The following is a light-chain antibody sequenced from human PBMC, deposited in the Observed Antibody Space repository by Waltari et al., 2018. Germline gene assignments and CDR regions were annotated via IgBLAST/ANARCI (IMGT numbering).Light chain of an antibody. CDR1: QATSSY. CDR3: QQYYGDPLT. J-gene: IGKJ4*01. V-gene: IGKV1-8*01. CDR2: ASS. Sequence: AIRITQSPSSLSASTGDRVTITCRPSQATSSYLAWYQQKPGKAPKLLIYASSTLQSGVPSRFSGSGSGTNFTLTIGCLQSEDFATYFCQQYYGDPLTFGGGTKVEI.